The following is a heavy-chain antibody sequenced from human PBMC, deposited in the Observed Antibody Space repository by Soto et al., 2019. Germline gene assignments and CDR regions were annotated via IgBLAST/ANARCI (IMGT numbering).Heavy chain of an antibody. D-gene: IGHD3-3*01. Sequence: PGGSLRLSCAASGFTFSSYEMNWVRQAPGKGLEWVSYISSSGSTIYYADSVKGRFTISRDNAKNSLYLQMNSLRAEDTAVYYCVANYYDFWSGPLDYWGQGTLVTVSS. CDR2: ISSSGSTI. CDR3: VANYYDFWSGPLDY. V-gene: IGHV3-48*03. CDR1: GFTFSSYE. J-gene: IGHJ4*02.